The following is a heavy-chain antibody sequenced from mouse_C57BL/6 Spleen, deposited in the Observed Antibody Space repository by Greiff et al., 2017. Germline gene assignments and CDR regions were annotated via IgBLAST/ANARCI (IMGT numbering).Heavy chain of an antibody. CDR2: IHPNSGST. Sequence: VQLQQSGPELVKPGASVKLSCKASGYTFTSYWMHWVKQRPGQGLEWIGMIHPNSGSTNYNEKFKSKATLTVDKSSSTAYMQLSSLTSEDSAVYYCASTTVVAPYAMDYWGQGTSVTVSS. D-gene: IGHD1-1*01. V-gene: IGHV1-64*01. J-gene: IGHJ4*01. CDR3: ASTTVVAPYAMDY. CDR1: GYTFTSYW.